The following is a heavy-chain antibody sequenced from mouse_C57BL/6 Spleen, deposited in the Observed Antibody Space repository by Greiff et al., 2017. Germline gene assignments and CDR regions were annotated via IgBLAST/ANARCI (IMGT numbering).Heavy chain of an antibody. J-gene: IGHJ2*01. D-gene: IGHD2-10*02. CDR2: INPNYGTT. CDR3: ARREIPSDYCGY. V-gene: IGHV1-39*01. CDR1: GYSFTDYN. Sequence: VQLQQSGPELVKPGASVKISCKASGYSFTDYNMNWVKQSKGKSLEWIGVINPNYGTTSYNQKFKGTATLTVDQSSSTAYMQLNSLTSEDSAVYDCARREIPSDYCGYWGQGTTLTVSS.